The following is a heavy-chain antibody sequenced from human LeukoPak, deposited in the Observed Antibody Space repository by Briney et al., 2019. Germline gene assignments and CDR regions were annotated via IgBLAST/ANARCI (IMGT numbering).Heavy chain of an antibody. CDR2: IYDGGST. D-gene: IGHD3-10*01. CDR1: GGSISSSSYY. V-gene: IGHV3-53*01. Sequence: LSLTCTVSGGSISSSSYYWGWIRQPPGKGLEWVSVIYDGGSTYYADSVKGRFTISRDNSKNTLYLQMNSLRPEDTAVYYCAREGAHYYGSGSYYDSWGQGTLVTVSS. CDR3: AREGAHYYGSGSYYDS. J-gene: IGHJ4*02.